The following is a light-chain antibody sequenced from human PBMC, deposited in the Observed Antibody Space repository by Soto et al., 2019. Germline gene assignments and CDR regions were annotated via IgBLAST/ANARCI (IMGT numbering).Light chain of an antibody. CDR3: QQSYSTPG. CDR1: QSISSY. Sequence: DIKMTQSPSSLSAYVGVRVTITCRASQSISSYLNWYQQKPVKAPKLLIYAASSLQSGVPSRFSGSGSGTDFTLTISSLQPEDFATYYCQQSYSTPGFGGVTIVDIK. V-gene: IGKV1-39*01. J-gene: IGKJ4*01. CDR2: AAS.